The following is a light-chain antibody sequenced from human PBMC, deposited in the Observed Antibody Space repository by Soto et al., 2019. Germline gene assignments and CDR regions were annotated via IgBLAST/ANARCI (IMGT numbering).Light chain of an antibody. CDR1: QSVSSTY. Sequence: EIVLTQSPGTLSLSPGERATLSCRARQSVSSTYLAWYQHKPGQPPTLLIYGASSRVTGIPDRFSGSGSGTDFTLTISRLEPEDFAVYYCQLYGSSSTWTFGQGTKVEIK. J-gene: IGKJ1*01. V-gene: IGKV3-20*01. CDR2: GAS. CDR3: QLYGSSSTWT.